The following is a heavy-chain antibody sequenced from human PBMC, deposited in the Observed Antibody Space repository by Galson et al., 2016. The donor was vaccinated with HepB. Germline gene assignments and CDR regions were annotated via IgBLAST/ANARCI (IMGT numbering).Heavy chain of an antibody. Sequence: SLRLSCAASGFTFGDYGMFWVRQGPGKGLEWVSYISWNGETTEFTDSVKGRFIISRDNVRNSLFLEMKSLRVEDTGIYYCAREVTTVTTNFGMSVWGKGTSLTVSS. V-gene: IGHV3-20*04. CDR3: AREVTTVTTNFGMSV. D-gene: IGHD4-11*01. CDR2: ISWNGETT. J-gene: IGHJ6*03. CDR1: GFTFGDYG.